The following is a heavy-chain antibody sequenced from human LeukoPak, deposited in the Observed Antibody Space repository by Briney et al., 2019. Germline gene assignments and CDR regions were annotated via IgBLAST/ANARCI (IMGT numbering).Heavy chain of an antibody. CDR2: INPNSGGT. CDR3: ARARYCSGGSCYRIFDY. D-gene: IGHD2-15*01. V-gene: IGHV1-2*02. J-gene: IGHJ4*02. Sequence: ASVKVSCKASGYTFTGYYMHWVRQAPGQGLEWMGWINPNSGGTNYAQKFQGRVTMTRDTSISTAFMELSRLRSDDPAVYSCARARYCSGGSCYRIFDYWGQGTLVTVSS. CDR1: GYTFTGYY.